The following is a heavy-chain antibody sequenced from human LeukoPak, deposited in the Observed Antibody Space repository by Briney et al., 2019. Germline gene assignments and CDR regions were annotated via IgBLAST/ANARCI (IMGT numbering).Heavy chain of an antibody. CDR2: IDPNNGDT. Sequence: ASVKVSCKASGYTFTSYSMHWVRQAPGQGPEWMAWIDPNNGDTDYAQKFQGRVTMTRDRSITTVYMDLTRLTSDDTAVYYCARRSRNGLDAFDIWGHGTMVTVSS. D-gene: IGHD1-14*01. CDR1: GYTFTSYS. V-gene: IGHV1-2*02. CDR3: ARRSRNGLDAFDI. J-gene: IGHJ3*02.